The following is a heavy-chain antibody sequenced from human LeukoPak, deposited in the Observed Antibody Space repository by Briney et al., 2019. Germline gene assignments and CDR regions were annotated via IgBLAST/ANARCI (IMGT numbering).Heavy chain of an antibody. J-gene: IGHJ6*03. CDR2: ISSSSSYI. D-gene: IGHD3-10*01. V-gene: IGHV3-21*01. Sequence: KSGGSLRLSCAASGFTFSSYSMNWVRRAPGKGLEWVSSISSSSSYIYYADSVKGRFTISRDNAKNSLYLQMNSLRAEDTAVYYCARHGRRVRGAYYYYYMDVWGKGTTVTVSS. CDR3: ARHGRRVRGAYYYYYMDV. CDR1: GFTFSSYS.